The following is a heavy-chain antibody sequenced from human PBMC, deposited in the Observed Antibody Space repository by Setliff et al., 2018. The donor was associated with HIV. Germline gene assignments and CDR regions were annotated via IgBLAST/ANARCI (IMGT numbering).Heavy chain of an antibody. CDR3: ARGNTGYSRIWDRNGLTYYYHMDV. D-gene: IGHD6-13*01. CDR1: GGSFSDYS. CDR2: INHSGST. Sequence: PSETLSLTCAVYGGSFSDYSWTWIRQPPGKGLEWIGEINHSGSTSYNPSLESRVMMSVDTSKNQFSLKLTSVTAADTAVFYCARGNTGYSRIWDRNGLTYYYHMDVWAKGTKVTVSS. J-gene: IGHJ6*03. V-gene: IGHV4-34*01.